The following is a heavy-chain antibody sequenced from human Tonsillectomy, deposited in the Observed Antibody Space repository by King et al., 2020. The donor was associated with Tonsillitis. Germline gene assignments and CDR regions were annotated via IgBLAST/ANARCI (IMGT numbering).Heavy chain of an antibody. D-gene: IGHD6-6*01. Sequence: VQLVESGGGLVQPGGSLRLSCAASGFTFSDHSMDWVRQAPGEGLEWVGRIRNKANSHTTEHAATLEGRFIVSRDDSRNSVFLQMNSLKIEDTAVYYCARGKVGSSSTFDYWGQGTLVTVSS. V-gene: IGHV3-72*01. CDR3: ARGKVGSSSTFDY. CDR2: IRNKANSHTT. CDR1: GFTFSDHS. J-gene: IGHJ4*02.